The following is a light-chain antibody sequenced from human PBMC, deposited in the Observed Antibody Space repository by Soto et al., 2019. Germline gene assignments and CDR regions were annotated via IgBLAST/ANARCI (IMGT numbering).Light chain of an antibody. V-gene: IGKV3-11*01. CDR1: QSISSY. CDR2: DAS. CDR3: QLLTGLQRQWT. J-gene: IGKJ1*01. Sequence: CRNSQSISSYLAWYQQKPGQAPRLLIYDASSRATGIPARFSGSGPETDFTLTISSLAHEDFAAYYVQLLTGLQRQWTLGYGT.